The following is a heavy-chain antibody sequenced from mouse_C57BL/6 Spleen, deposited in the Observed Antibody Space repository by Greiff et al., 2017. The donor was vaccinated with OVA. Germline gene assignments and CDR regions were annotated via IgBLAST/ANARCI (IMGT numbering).Heavy chain of an antibody. CDR1: GYTFTDYN. CDR2: INPNNGGT. Sequence: EVQLQESGPELVKPGASVKMSCKASGYTFTDYNMHWVKQSHGKSLEWIGYINPNNGGTSYNQKFKGKATLTVNKSSSTAYMELRSLTSEDSAVYYCARAGNPAWFAYWGQGTLVTVSA. CDR3: ARAGNPAWFAY. V-gene: IGHV1-22*01. J-gene: IGHJ3*01. D-gene: IGHD2-1*01.